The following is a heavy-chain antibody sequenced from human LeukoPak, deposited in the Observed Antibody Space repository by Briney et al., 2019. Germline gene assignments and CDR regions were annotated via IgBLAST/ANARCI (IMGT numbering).Heavy chain of an antibody. CDR2: IYYSGST. Sequence: SETLSLTCTVSGGSISSYYWSWVRQPPGKGLEGIGYIYYSGSTNYNPSLKSRVTISVDTSKNQFSLKLSSVTAADTAVYYCARDLGVAGTVFDPWGQGTLVTVSS. J-gene: IGHJ5*02. CDR1: GGSISSYY. CDR3: ARDLGVAGTVFDP. V-gene: IGHV4-59*01. D-gene: IGHD6-19*01.